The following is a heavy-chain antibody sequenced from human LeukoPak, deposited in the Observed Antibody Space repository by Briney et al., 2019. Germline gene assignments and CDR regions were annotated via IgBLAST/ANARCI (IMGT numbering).Heavy chain of an antibody. D-gene: IGHD3-3*01. CDR2: MNPNSGNT. J-gene: IGHJ6*03. Sequence: ASVKVSCKASGYTFTSYDINWVRQATGQGLEWMGWMNPNSGNTGYAQKFQGRVTMTRNTSISTAYMELSSLRSEDTAVYYCAKGCIPYYDFWSGYYYYMDVWGKGTTVTVSS. CDR3: AKGCIPYYDFWSGYYYYMDV. V-gene: IGHV1-8*01. CDR1: GYTFTSYD.